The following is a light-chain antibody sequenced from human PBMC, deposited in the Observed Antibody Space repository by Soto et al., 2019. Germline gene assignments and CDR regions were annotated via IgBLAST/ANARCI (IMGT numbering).Light chain of an antibody. CDR3: QQSYTTPLT. CDR1: QSIVSS. J-gene: IGKJ4*01. Sequence: DIQMTQSPSSLSASVGDRVTITCRASQSIVSSLNWYQQKPGEAPKLLIYAASSLQSGVPSRFSGSGAGTDFTLTISSLQHEDFATYYCQQSYTTPLTFGGGTKVEIK. CDR2: AAS. V-gene: IGKV1-39*01.